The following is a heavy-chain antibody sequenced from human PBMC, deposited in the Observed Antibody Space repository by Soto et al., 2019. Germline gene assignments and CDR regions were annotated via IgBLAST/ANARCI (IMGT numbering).Heavy chain of an antibody. J-gene: IGHJ6*02. CDR3: ARGEFWEVVVAATPDLEDYYYGMDV. CDR2: IIPIFGTA. D-gene: IGHD2-15*01. V-gene: IGHV1-69*13. CDR1: GGTFSSYA. Sequence: SVKVSCKASGGTFSSYAIGWVRQAPGQGLEWMGGIIPIFGTANYAQKFQVRVTITADESTSTAYMELSSLRSEDTAVYYCARGEFWEVVVAATPDLEDYYYGMDVWGQGTTVTVSS.